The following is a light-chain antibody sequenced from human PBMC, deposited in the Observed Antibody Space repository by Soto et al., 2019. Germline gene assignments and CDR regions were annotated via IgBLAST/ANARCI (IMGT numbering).Light chain of an antibody. CDR2: GAY. Sequence: EIVMTQSPATLSEPPVERAPLSCRASQSISSKLAWYQQKPGQAPRLLIYGAYNRATGIPVRFSGSGSGTEFTLTITRLKSEDFAVYYCQEYNNWHPITFGGGTKVDI. CDR3: QEYNNWHPIT. J-gene: IGKJ4*01. V-gene: IGKV3-15*01. CDR1: QSISSK.